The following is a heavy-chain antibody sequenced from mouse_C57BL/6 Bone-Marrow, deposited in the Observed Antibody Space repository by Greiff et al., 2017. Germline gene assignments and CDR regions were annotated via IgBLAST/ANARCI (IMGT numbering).Heavy chain of an antibody. CDR1: GYTFTSYW. Sequence: VQLQQPGAELVKPGASVKMSCKASGYTFTSYWITWVKQRPGQGLEWLGDIYPGSGSTNYNEKFKSKATLTVDTSSSTAYMQLSSLTSEDSAVYYCARSGKDYAMDNWGQGASVTVSS. J-gene: IGHJ4*01. CDR2: IYPGSGST. CDR3: ARSGKDYAMDN. V-gene: IGHV1-55*01. D-gene: IGHD2-1*01.